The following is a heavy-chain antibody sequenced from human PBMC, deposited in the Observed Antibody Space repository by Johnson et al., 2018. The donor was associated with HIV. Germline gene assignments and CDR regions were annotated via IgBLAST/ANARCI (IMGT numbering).Heavy chain of an antibody. Sequence: VQLVEFGGGLAQPGRSLRLSCTTSGFTFGDYALSWVRQAPGKGLEWVGFIRSKAYGGTTEYAASVKGRFTISRDDSRSIAYLQMNGLKTEDTGVYYCTTEAYSSSSAAFDIWGQGTMVTVSS. V-gene: IGHV3-49*04. J-gene: IGHJ3*02. CDR3: TTEAYSSSSAAFDI. D-gene: IGHD6-6*01. CDR1: GFTFGDYA. CDR2: IRSKAYGGTT.